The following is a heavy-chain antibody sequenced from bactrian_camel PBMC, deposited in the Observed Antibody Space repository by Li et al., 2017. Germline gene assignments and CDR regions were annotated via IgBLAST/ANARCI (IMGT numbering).Heavy chain of an antibody. V-gene: IGHV3S1*01. D-gene: IGHD6*01. CDR3: AEDFRTVIAGCTFFEYTY. Sequence: QVQLVESGGGSVQTGGSLRLSCAASGDHISTYFKTYCMAWFRQGPAKEREGVALIDTNGATTYADSVKGRFTLSKDNAKNTLYLQMDTLKPEDTAMYYCAEDFRTVIAGCTFFEYTYWGQGTQVTVS. CDR1: GDHISTYFKTYC. J-gene: IGHJ4*01. CDR2: IDTNGATT.